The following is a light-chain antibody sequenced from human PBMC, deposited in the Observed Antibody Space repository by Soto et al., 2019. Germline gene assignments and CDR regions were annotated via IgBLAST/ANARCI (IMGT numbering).Light chain of an antibody. CDR2: GAF. CDR1: QSISNNF. Sequence: EIVLTQSPGTLSSSPGEGATLSFSASQSISNNFLAWYQHKPGQAPRLLMHGAFNRASGIPDRFSGSGSGTDFTLTISRLEPEDLAVYYCQRYGSSPRTFGRGTKVDIK. CDR3: QRYGSSPRT. V-gene: IGKV3-20*01. J-gene: IGKJ1*01.